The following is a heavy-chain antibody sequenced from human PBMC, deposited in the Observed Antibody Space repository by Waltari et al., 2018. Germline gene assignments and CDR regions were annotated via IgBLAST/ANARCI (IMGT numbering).Heavy chain of an antibody. J-gene: IGHJ6*02. CDR3: ARDHGYGAIDYYYYGMDV. D-gene: IGHD5-12*01. Sequence: QVQLVESGGGVVQPGRSLRLSCAASGFTFSNFGMHWVRQAPGKGLEWVALIWDVGSNKVYSDCVKGRLTISRDKSKNTLYLEKNSLRAEDTAVYYCARDHGYGAIDYYYYGMDVWGQGTTVTVSS. V-gene: IGHV3-33*01. CDR1: GFTFSNFG. CDR2: IWDVGSNK.